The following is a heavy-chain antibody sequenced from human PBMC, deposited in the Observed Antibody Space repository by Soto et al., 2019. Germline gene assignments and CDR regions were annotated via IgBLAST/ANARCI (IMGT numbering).Heavy chain of an antibody. Sequence: SETLSLTCAVYGGSFSVYYWSWIRHPPGKGLEWNGEINHSGSTNYNPSLKSRVTITVDTSKNQFSLKLSSVTAADTAVFYSAREIKGYYGSGSYYYVYYYYGMEVWGQGTTVTVSS. D-gene: IGHD3-10*01. J-gene: IGHJ6*02. V-gene: IGHV4-34*01. CDR3: AREIKGYYGSGSYYYVYYYYGMEV. CDR1: GGSFSVYY. CDR2: INHSGST.